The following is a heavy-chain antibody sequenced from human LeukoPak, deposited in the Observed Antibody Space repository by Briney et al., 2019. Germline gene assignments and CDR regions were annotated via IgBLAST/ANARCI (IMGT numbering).Heavy chain of an antibody. Sequence: GESLKISCKGSGYSFTSYWIGWVRQMPGQGLEWMGIIYPGDSDTRYSPSFQGQVTISADKSIGTAYLQWSSLKASDTAMYYCARHYCSGGSCYWFDPWGQGTLVTVSS. CDR1: GYSFTSYW. J-gene: IGHJ5*02. CDR3: ARHYCSGGSCYWFDP. CDR2: IYPGDSDT. V-gene: IGHV5-51*01. D-gene: IGHD2-15*01.